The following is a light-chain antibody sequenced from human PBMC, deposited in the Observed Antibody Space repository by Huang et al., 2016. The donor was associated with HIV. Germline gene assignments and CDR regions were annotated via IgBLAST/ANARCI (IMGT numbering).Light chain of an antibody. CDR1: QSLTSTY. J-gene: IGKJ4*01. CDR3: QQYGSSPLT. CDR2: NAS. V-gene: IGKV3-20*01. Sequence: EIVLTQSPGTLSLSPGERATLSCRASQSLTSTYLAWYQQQPGQAPRLLLYNASRRATGIPDRFSGSGSGTDFTLTISRLEPEDFAVYYCQQYGSSPLTFGGGTKVEIK.